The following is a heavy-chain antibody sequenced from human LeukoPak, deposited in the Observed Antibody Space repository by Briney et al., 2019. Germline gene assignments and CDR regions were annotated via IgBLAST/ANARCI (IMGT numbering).Heavy chain of an antibody. V-gene: IGHV4-39*07. J-gene: IGHJ5*02. CDR3: ARGRYRYCTNGVCPTIPYNWFDP. CDR2: MYYTGST. CDR1: GGSISSSSYY. D-gene: IGHD2-8*01. Sequence: SETLSLTCTVSGGSISSSSYYWTWIRQTPGKELEWIGTMYYTGSTYYNPSLKSRVTISVDTSKNQFSLKLSSVTAADTAVYYCARGRYRYCTNGVCPTIPYNWFDPWGQGTLVTVSS.